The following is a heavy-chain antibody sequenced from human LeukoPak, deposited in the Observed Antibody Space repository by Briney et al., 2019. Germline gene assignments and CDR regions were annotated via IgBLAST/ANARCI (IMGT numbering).Heavy chain of an antibody. CDR3: ARTSPEIVVVPAAIHDAFDI. CDR2: IYYSGST. Sequence: SETLSLTCTVSGGSISSYYWSWIRQPPGKGLEWIGYIYYSGSTNYNPSLKSRVTISVDTSKNQFSLKLSSVTAADTAVYYCARTSPEIVVVPAAIHDAFDIWGQGTMVTVSS. J-gene: IGHJ3*02. V-gene: IGHV4-59*01. CDR1: GGSISSYY. D-gene: IGHD2-2*02.